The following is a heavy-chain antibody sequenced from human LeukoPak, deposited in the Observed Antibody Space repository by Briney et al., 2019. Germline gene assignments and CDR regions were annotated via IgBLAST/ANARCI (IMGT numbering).Heavy chain of an antibody. J-gene: IGHJ4*02. CDR3: ARDRGGYTYSHDY. D-gene: IGHD5-18*01. CDR2: IYHSGST. Sequence: SETLSLTCTVSGGSISSGGYYWSWIRQPPGKGLEWIGYIYHSGSTYYNPSLKSRVTISVDRSKNQLSLKLNFVTAADTAVYYCARDRGGYTYSHDYWGQGTLVTVSS. V-gene: IGHV4-30-2*01. CDR1: GGSISSGGYY.